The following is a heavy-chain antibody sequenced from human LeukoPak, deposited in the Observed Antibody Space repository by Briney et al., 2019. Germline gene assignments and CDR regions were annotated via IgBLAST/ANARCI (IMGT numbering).Heavy chain of an antibody. CDR3: ARGRGWRYCSGGSCCGKDY. CDR1: GYTFTSYD. J-gene: IGHJ4*02. D-gene: IGHD2-15*01. V-gene: IGHV1-8*01. Sequence: ASVKVSCKASGYTFTSYDINWVRQATGQGLEWMGWMNPNSGNTGYAQKFQGRVTMTRNTSISTAYMELSSLRSEDTAVYYCARGRGWRYCSGGSCCGKDYWGQGTLVTVSS. CDR2: MNPNSGNT.